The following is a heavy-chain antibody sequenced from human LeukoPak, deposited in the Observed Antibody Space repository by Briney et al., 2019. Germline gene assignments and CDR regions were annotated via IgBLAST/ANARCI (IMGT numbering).Heavy chain of an antibody. CDR3: AKYGPQDSGSSHFDY. CDR2: IRDSGSST. Sequence: GGALRLSCAASGFTFSSYAMSWVRQAPGKGLEWVSAIRDSGSSTHYADSVKGRFTTSRDNSKNTLFLQMNSLRAEDTAIYYCAKYGPQDSGSSHFDYWGQGAMVTVSS. J-gene: IGHJ4*02. CDR1: GFTFSSYA. D-gene: IGHD1-26*01. V-gene: IGHV3-23*01.